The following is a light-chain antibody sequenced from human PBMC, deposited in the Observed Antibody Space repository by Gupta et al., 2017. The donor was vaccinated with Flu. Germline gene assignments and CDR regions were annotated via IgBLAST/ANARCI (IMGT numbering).Light chain of an antibody. J-gene: IGKJ2*01. CDR2: SAS. V-gene: IGKV3-20*01. CDR3: QHSGTSLYS. Sequence: TLSLSPGDSESLSCRSSHSNSSDYLAWYQQKPGQAPRLLIYSASTRDSGVPDRFSGSGSGTDFTLTISGLEPEDVAVYFCQHSGTSLYSFGQGTKLEIK. CDR1: HSNSSDY.